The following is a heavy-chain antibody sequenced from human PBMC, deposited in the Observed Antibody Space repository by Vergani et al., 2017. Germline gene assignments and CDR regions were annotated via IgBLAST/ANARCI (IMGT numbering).Heavy chain of an antibody. CDR2: ISGSGGST. CDR1: GFTFSSYA. V-gene: IGHV3-23*04. CDR3: AKSPRITMIVVGGFDY. J-gene: IGHJ4*02. Sequence: VQLVESGGGVVQPGRSLRLSCAASGFTFSSYAMSWVRQAPGKGLEWVSAISGSGGSTYYADSVKGRFTISRDNSKNTLYLQMNSLRAEDTAVYYCAKSPRITMIVVGGFDYWGQGTLVTVSS. D-gene: IGHD3-22*01.